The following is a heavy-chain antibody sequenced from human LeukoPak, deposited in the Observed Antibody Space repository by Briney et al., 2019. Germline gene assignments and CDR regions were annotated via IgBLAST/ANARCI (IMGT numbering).Heavy chain of an antibody. CDR2: ISGDGGST. J-gene: IGHJ3*02. D-gene: IGHD2-15*01. Sequence: GGSLRLSCAASGFTFDDYAMHWVRQAPGKGLEWVSLISGDGGSTYYADSVGGRFTISRDNSKNSLYLQMNSLRTEDTALYYCAKGLLELQDIVVVAHDAFDIWGQGTMVTVSS. CDR3: AKGLLELQDIVVVAHDAFDI. V-gene: IGHV3-43*02. CDR1: GFTFDDYA.